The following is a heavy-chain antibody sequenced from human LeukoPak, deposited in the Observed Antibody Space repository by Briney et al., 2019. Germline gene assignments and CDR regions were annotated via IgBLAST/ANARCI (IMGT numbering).Heavy chain of an antibody. V-gene: IGHV1-69*13. CDR2: IIPIFGTA. CDR3: ARGSGGEYYFDY. Sequence: EASVKVSCKASGGTFSSYAISWVRQAPGQGLEWMGGIIPIFGTANYAQKFQGRVTITADESTSTAYMELSSLRSEDTAVYYCARGSGGEYYFDYWGQGTLVTVSS. J-gene: IGHJ4*02. D-gene: IGHD2-15*01. CDR1: GGTFSSYA.